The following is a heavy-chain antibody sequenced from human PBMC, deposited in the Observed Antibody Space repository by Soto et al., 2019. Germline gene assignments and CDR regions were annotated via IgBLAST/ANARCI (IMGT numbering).Heavy chain of an antibody. CDR2: INGYNGNT. V-gene: IGHV1-18*01. CDR1: GYTFSTYG. D-gene: IGHD3-16*01. Sequence: QVQLVQSGAEVKKPGASVKVSWKASGYTFSTYGISWVRQAPGKGLEWMGWINGYNGNTNYAPKLQGRITMTTDTSTTTAYMELRSLRSDDTAVYYCARMGDVPYYYYGMDVWGQGTTVTVSS. CDR3: ARMGDVPYYYYGMDV. J-gene: IGHJ6*02.